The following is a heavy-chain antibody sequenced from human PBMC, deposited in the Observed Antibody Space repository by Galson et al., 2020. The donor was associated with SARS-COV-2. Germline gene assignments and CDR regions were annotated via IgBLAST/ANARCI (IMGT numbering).Heavy chain of an antibody. CDR2: IYYSGST. D-gene: IGHD5-18*01. CDR1: GGSISSYY. J-gene: IGHJ4*02. Sequence: SETLSLTCTVSGGSISSYYWSWIRQPPGKGLEWIGYIYYSGSTNYNPSLKSRVTISVDTSKNQFSLKLSSVTAADTAVYYCARAPGDSYGGGLGYWGQGTLVTVSS. V-gene: IGHV4-59*13. CDR3: ARAPGDSYGGGLGY.